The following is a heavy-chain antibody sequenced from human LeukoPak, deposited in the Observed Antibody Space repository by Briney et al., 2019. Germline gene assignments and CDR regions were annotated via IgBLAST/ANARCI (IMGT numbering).Heavy chain of an antibody. J-gene: IGHJ4*02. Sequence: ASVKVSCKASGGTFSSYAISWVRQAPGQGLEWMGGIIPIFGTANYAQKFQGRGTITADESTSQAYMELSSLRFEDTAVYYCAKSLLRVVWAYCGGDCYSFDYWGQGTLVTVSS. CDR3: AKSLLRVVWAYCGGDCYSFDY. CDR2: IIPIFGTA. CDR1: GGTFSSYA. D-gene: IGHD2-21*01. V-gene: IGHV1-69*13.